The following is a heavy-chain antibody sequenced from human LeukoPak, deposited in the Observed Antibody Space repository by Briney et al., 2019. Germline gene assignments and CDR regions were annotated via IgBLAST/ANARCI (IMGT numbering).Heavy chain of an antibody. Sequence: SETLSLTCAVHGGSFSGYYWCWIRQPPGQGLEWIGEVNHSGTARYNPSLESRVTISVDTSKSQSSLNVYFVTAADTAVYYCASLNPFSGRRNAFDIWGQGAMVTVSS. J-gene: IGHJ3*02. V-gene: IGHV4-34*01. D-gene: IGHD1-26*01. CDR2: VNHSGTA. CDR3: ASLNPFSGRRNAFDI. CDR1: GGSFSGYY.